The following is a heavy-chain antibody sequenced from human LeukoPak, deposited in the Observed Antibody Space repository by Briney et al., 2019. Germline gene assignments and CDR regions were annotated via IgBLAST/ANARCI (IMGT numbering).Heavy chain of an antibody. D-gene: IGHD3-16*01. J-gene: IGHJ4*02. CDR1: GFTVSSNY. V-gene: IGHV3-66*01. Sequence: GGSLRLSCAASGFTVSSNYMSWFRQAPGKGLEWVSVIYSGGSTYYADSVKGRFTISRDNSKNTLYLQMNSLRAEDTAVYYCASANEYVWGSYNSWGQGTLVTVSS. CDR3: ASANEYVWGSYNS. CDR2: IYSGGST.